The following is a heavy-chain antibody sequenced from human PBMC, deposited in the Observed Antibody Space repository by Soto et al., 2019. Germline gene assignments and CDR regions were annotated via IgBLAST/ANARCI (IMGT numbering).Heavy chain of an antibody. CDR3: ARRSSEYCSGGSCSYNWFDP. CDR1: GFTFSSYA. D-gene: IGHD2-15*01. V-gene: IGHV3-30-3*01. CDR2: ISYDGSNK. Sequence: QVQLVESGGGVVQPGRSLRLSCAASGFTFSSYAMHWVRQAPGKGLEWVAVISYDGSNKYYADSVKGRFTISRDNSKNTXYXXMNSLRAEDTAVYYCARRSSEYCSGGSCSYNWFDPWGQGTLVTVSS. J-gene: IGHJ5*02.